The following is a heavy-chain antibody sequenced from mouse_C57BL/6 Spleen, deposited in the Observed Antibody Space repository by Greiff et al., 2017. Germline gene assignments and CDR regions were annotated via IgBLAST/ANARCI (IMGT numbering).Heavy chain of an antibody. CDR2: ISGGGGNT. D-gene: IGHD1-1*01. Sequence: EVKLMESGGGLVKPGGSLKLSCAASGFTFSSYTMSWVRQTPEKRLEWVATISGGGGNTYYPDSVKGRFTISRDNAKNTLYLQMSSLRSEDTALYYCASHYYGSSYGYWGKGTTLTVSS. V-gene: IGHV5-9*01. J-gene: IGHJ2*01. CDR1: GFTFSSYT. CDR3: ASHYYGSSYGY.